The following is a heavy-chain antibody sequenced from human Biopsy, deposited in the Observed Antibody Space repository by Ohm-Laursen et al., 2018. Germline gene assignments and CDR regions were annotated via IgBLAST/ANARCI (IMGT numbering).Heavy chain of an antibody. CDR1: GAPMTGYF. CDR3: AREDEGLLRALDL. CDR2: IYTIGDT. D-gene: IGHD3-3*01. J-gene: IGHJ3*01. Sequence: SETLSLTCPVSGAPMTGYFWTWVRQPAGKGLEWIGHIYTIGDTTYNPSLESRVTMSLDTSKNQFSLKMTSLTAADTAVYFCAREDEGLLRALDLWGQGTMVTVSS. V-gene: IGHV4-4*07.